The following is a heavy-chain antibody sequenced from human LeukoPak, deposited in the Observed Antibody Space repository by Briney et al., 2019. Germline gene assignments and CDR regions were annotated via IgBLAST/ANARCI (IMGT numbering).Heavy chain of an antibody. CDR2: INHSGST. Sequence: PSETLSLTCAVYGGSFSGYYWIWIRQPPGKGLEGIGEINHSGSTNYNPSLKSRVTISVDKSKNQFSLKLSSVTAADTAVYYCARQVVVVPAAINYWGQGTLVTVSS. D-gene: IGHD2-2*01. CDR3: ARQVVVVPAAINY. V-gene: IGHV4-34*01. CDR1: GGSFSGYY. J-gene: IGHJ4*02.